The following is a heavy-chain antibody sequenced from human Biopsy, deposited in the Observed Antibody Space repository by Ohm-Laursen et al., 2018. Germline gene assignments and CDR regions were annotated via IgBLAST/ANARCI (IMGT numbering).Heavy chain of an antibody. CDR3: ARGYSRRVSIFEASIYWFDT. V-gene: IGHV1-8*01. CDR1: GYSFSTYD. D-gene: IGHD6-6*01. CDR2: MIPSSGKT. Sequence: ASVKVSCKSSGYSFSTYDVNWVRQARGQGLEWMGWMIPSSGKTGYAQRFQGRVTLTMNASISTAYMELSGLRSEDTAVYFCARGYSRRVSIFEASIYWFDTWGQGTLVTVSS. J-gene: IGHJ5*02.